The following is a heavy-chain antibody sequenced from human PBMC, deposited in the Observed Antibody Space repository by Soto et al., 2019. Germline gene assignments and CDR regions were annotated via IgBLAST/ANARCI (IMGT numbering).Heavy chain of an antibody. CDR2: ISYDGSNK. Sequence: QVQLVESGGGVVQPGRSLRLSCAASGFTFSSYGMHWVRQAPGKGLEWVAVISYDGSNKYYADSVKGRFTISRDNSKNTLYLQMNSLRAEDTAVYYCAKEMTCDSPPPDYYYYGMDVWGQGTTVTVSS. CDR3: AKEMTCDSPPPDYYYYGMDV. CDR1: GFTFSSYG. V-gene: IGHV3-30*18. D-gene: IGHD2-21*02. J-gene: IGHJ6*02.